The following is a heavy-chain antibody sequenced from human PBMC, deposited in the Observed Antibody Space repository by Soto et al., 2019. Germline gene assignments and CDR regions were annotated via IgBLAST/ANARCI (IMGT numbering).Heavy chain of an antibody. CDR3: VRQAGGASTPGDDY. V-gene: IGHV1-8*01. D-gene: IGHD2-15*01. Sequence: QVQLVQSGAEVRKPGASVRVSCKASGYTFDAFDIHWVRQATGQGLELMGWMNAYTGETAYTQTFRDRVSMARDTSVSTAYMELTSLPSEDSAIYFCVRQAGGASTPGDDYWGQGTLVTVSS. CDR1: GYTFDAFD. J-gene: IGHJ4*02. CDR2: MNAYTGET.